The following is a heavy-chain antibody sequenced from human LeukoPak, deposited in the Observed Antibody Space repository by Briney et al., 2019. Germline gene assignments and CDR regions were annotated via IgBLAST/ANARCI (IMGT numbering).Heavy chain of an antibody. CDR1: GFTFSSYA. CDR2: IRCYGSPT. V-gene: IGHV3-48*02. CDR3: ARDPEALDY. Sequence: GGSLRLSCAASGFTFSSYAMSWVRQAPGKGLEWVSYIRCYGSPTHYAGSVKGRFTDSRDIARNTLYLQMDSLRDEYTAVYYCARDPEALDYWGQGTVVTVSS. J-gene: IGHJ4*02.